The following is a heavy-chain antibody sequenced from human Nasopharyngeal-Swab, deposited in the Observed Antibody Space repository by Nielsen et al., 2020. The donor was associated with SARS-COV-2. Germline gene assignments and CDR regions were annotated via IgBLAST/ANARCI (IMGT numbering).Heavy chain of an antibody. CDR3: ARRGDYGDYYFDY. J-gene: IGHJ4*02. Sequence: WVRQAPGQRLEWMGWINAGNGNTKYSQKFQGRVTMTRDTSISTAYMELSRLTSDDTAVYYCARRGDYGDYYFDYWGQGTLVTVSS. D-gene: IGHD4-17*01. CDR2: INAGNGNT. V-gene: IGHV1-2*02.